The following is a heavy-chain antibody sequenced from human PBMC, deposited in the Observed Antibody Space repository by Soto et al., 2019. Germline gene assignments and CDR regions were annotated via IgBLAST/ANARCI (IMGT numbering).Heavy chain of an antibody. CDR1: GFTFSSYA. CDR2: ISGSGGST. Sequence: EVQLLESGGGLVQPGGSLRLSCAASGFTFSSYAMSWVRQAPGKGLEWVSAISGSGGSTYYADSVKGRFTISRDNSKNTLYLQMNSLRAEDTAVYYCAKAGYGSGTYQRYYYGMDVWGQGTTVTVSS. D-gene: IGHD3-10*01. J-gene: IGHJ6*02. V-gene: IGHV3-23*01. CDR3: AKAGYGSGTYQRYYYGMDV.